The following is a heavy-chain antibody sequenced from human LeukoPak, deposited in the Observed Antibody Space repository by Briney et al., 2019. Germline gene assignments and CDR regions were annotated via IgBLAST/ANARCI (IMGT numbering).Heavy chain of an antibody. CDR3: AREGTRGYSGYDRDFDY. D-gene: IGHD5-12*01. Sequence: ASGKVCCKASGYTFTGYYMHWVRQAPGQGLEWMGWINPNSGGTNYAQKFQGWVTMTRDTSISTAYMELSRLRSDDTAVYYCAREGTRGYSGYDRDFDYWGQGTLVTVSS. CDR2: INPNSGGT. J-gene: IGHJ4*02. V-gene: IGHV1-2*04. CDR1: GYTFTGYY.